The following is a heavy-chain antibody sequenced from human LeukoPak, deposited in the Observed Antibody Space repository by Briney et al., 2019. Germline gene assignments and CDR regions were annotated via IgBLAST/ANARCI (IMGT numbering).Heavy chain of an antibody. CDR1: GYTFTSYA. Sequence: ASVKVSCKAAGYTFTSYAMNWVRQAPGQRLEWMGWINTNTGNPTYAQSLTGRFVFSLDTSVSTAYPQISSLKAEDTAVYYCARECGTVTTIDAFDIWGRGTMVTVSS. D-gene: IGHD4-17*01. CDR3: ARECGTVTTIDAFDI. CDR2: INTNTGNP. V-gene: IGHV7-4-1*02. J-gene: IGHJ3*02.